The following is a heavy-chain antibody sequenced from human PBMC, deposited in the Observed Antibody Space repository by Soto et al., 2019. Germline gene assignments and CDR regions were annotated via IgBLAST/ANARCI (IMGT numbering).Heavy chain of an antibody. Sequence: EVQLVESGGGLVQPGGSLRLSCAASGFTFSSYAMHWVRQTPGKGLEYVSAISSNGGSTYYANSVKGRFTISRDNSKNTLYLKMGGLRAEDMAVYYWAREGYCSSTSCYSFDYWGQGTLVTVSS. CDR1: GFTFSSYA. J-gene: IGHJ4*02. CDR3: AREGYCSSTSCYSFDY. V-gene: IGHV3-64*01. CDR2: ISSNGGST. D-gene: IGHD2-2*01.